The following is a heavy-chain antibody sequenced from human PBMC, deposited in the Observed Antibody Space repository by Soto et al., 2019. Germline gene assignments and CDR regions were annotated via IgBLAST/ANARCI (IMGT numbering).Heavy chain of an antibody. J-gene: IGHJ2*01. CDR3: ARRMNWYFDL. CDR1: GYSFTSYW. V-gene: IGHV5-10-1*01. CDR2: IDPSDSYT. Sequence: EVQLVQSGAEVKKPGESLRISCKGSGYSFTSYWISWVRQMPGKGPEWMGRIDPSDSYTNYSPSFQGHVTISADKSIITAYLQWSSLKASDTAMYDCARRMNWYFDLWGRGTLVTVSS.